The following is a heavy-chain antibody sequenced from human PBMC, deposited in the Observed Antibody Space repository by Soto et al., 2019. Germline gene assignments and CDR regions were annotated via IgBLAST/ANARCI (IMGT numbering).Heavy chain of an antibody. CDR1: GFTFSSYA. Sequence: GSLRLSCAASGFTFSSYAMHWVRQAPGKGLEWVAVISYDGSNKYYADSVKGRFTISRDNSKNTLYLQMNSLRAEDTAVYYCARNPLPYCSGGSCLRTDFDYWGQGTLVTVSS. CDR3: ARNPLPYCSGGSCLRTDFDY. CDR2: ISYDGSNK. J-gene: IGHJ4*02. V-gene: IGHV3-30-3*01. D-gene: IGHD2-15*01.